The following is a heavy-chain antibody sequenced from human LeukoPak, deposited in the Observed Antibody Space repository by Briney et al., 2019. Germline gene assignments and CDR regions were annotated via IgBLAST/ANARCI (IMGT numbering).Heavy chain of an antibody. J-gene: IGHJ1*01. CDR3: ARDGSYCSAGSCYLGIYFQA. D-gene: IGHD2-15*01. CDR1: GFTFSSYA. Sequence: GGSLRLSCAASGFTFSSYAMSWVRQAPGKGLEWVSAISGSGGSTYYADSVKGRFTISRDDSKNTLYLQMNSLRAEDTAVYYCARDGSYCSAGSCYLGIYFQAWGQGTRVTVSS. CDR2: ISGSGGST. V-gene: IGHV3-23*01.